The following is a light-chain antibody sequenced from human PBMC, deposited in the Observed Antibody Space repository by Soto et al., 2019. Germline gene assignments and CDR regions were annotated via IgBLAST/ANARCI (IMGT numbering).Light chain of an antibody. CDR3: CSFTSTNTHV. Sequence: QSVLTQPASVSGSPGQSITISCTGTSSDFGNYNLVSWYQQHPGKVPKLILFEVNKRPSGVSGRFSGSKSGNTASLTISVLQAEDDADYYCCSFTSTNTHVFGTGTKLTVL. CDR2: EVN. CDR1: SSDFGNYNL. J-gene: IGLJ1*01. V-gene: IGLV2-23*02.